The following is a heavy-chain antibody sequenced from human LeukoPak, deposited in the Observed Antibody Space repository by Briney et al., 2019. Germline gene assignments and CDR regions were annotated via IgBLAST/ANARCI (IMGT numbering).Heavy chain of an antibody. Sequence: SETLSLTCTVSGGSVSSGSHYWSWIRQPPGKGLEWIGYIYYSGSTNYNPSLKSRVTISVDTSKNQFSLKLSSVTAADTAVYYCARKAFGIQRDWFDPWGQGTLVTVSS. J-gene: IGHJ5*02. CDR3: ARKAFGIQRDWFDP. D-gene: IGHD3-10*01. CDR2: IYYSGST. CDR1: GGSVSSGSHY. V-gene: IGHV4-61*01.